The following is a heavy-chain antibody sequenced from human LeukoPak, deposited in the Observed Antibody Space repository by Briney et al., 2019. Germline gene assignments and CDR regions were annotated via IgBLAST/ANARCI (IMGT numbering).Heavy chain of an antibody. Sequence: VASVTVSCKASGYTFTSYGISWVRQAPGQGLEWMGWISAYNGNTNYAQKLQGRVTMTTDTSTSTAYMELRSLRSDDTAVYYCARCGSGWYGWPSDYWGQGTLVTVSS. CDR2: ISAYNGNT. J-gene: IGHJ4*02. CDR3: ARCGSGWYGWPSDY. D-gene: IGHD6-19*01. V-gene: IGHV1-18*01. CDR1: GYTFTSYG.